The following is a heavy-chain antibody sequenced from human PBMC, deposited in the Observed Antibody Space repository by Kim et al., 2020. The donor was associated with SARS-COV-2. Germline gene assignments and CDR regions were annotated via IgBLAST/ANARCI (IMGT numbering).Heavy chain of an antibody. Sequence: TYYTPSLKRRVTISVDTSKNQFSLKLSSVTAADTAVYYCARDGARDGYNFGGQGTLVTVSS. CDR3: ARDGARDGYNF. V-gene: IGHV4-39*07. CDR2: T. D-gene: IGHD5-12*01. J-gene: IGHJ4*02.